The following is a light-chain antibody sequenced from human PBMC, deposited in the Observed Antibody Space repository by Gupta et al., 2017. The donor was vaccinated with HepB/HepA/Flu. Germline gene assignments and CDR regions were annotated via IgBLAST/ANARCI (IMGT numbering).Light chain of an antibody. CDR2: KDS. J-gene: IGLJ3*02. V-gene: IGLV3-27*01. Sequence: SYEPTQPSSVSVSPGQTAKITCSGDALARSYGRWFQQKPGQAPRQIMYKDSERPSATPDRFSGASSANNATSLIIAAQVEEEADDYCYYADDNLGVFGGGTKVTVL. CDR3: YYADDNLGV. CDR1: ALARSY.